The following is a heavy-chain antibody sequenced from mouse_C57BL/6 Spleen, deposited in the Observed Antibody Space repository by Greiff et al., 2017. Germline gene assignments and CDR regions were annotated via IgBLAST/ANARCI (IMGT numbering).Heavy chain of an antibody. CDR2: IHPNSGST. CDR3: AREGLGVLRGVEV. Sequence: QVQLQQPGAELVKPGASVKLSCKASGYTFTSYWMHWVKQRPGQGLEWIGMIHPNSGSTNYNEKFKSKATLTVDKSSSTAYMQLSSLTSEDSAVYYCAREGLGVLRGVEVWGTGTTVTVSS. CDR1: GYTFTSYW. V-gene: IGHV1-64*01. D-gene: IGHD2-14*01. J-gene: IGHJ1*03.